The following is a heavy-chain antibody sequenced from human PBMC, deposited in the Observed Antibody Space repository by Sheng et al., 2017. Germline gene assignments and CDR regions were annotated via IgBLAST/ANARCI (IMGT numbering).Heavy chain of an antibody. D-gene: IGHD1-26*01. CDR2: IWYDGSNK. CDR3: ARDYKGSYYAAFDY. V-gene: IGHV3-33*01. J-gene: IGHJ4*02. Sequence: QVQLVESGGGVVQPGRSLRLSCAASGFTFSSYGMHWVRQAPGKGLEWVAVIWYDGSNKYYADSVKGRFTISRDNSKNTLYLQMNSLRAEDTAVYYCARDYKGSYYAAFDYWGQGTLV. CDR1: GFTFSSYG.